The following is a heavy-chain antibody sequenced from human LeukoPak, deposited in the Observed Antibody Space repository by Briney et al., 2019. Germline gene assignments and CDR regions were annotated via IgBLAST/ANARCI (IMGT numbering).Heavy chain of an antibody. J-gene: IGHJ3*02. CDR1: GGSISSSSYY. CDR3: ARHAPGHSSNWFAPSDAFDI. D-gene: IGHD6-13*01. Sequence: PSETLSLTCTVSGGSISSSSYYWGWIRQPPGKGLEWIGSIYYSGSTYYNPSLKSRVTISVDTSKNQFSLKLSSVTAADTAVYYCARHAPGHSSNWFAPSDAFDIWGQGTMVTVSS. CDR2: IYYSGST. V-gene: IGHV4-39*01.